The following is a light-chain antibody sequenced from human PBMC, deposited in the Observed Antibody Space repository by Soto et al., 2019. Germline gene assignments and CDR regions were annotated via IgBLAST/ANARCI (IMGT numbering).Light chain of an antibody. CDR1: ETVATN. V-gene: IGKV3-15*01. Sequence: EVVMTQSPATLSASPGERATLSCWASETVATNLAWYQQKPGQAPRLLISGASTRAAGISDRFRGSGSGTAFTLTISSLRSEDSGIYYCQQYFEWHPMTFGQGTKVEI. CDR2: GAS. J-gene: IGKJ1*01. CDR3: QQYFEWHPMT.